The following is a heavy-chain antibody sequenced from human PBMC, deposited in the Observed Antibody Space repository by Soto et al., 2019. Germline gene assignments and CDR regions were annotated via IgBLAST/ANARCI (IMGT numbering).Heavy chain of an antibody. CDR2: ISYGGNT. CDR1: GGSISSSNYY. CDR3: ASLTGSLYWYFDL. D-gene: IGHD7-27*01. J-gene: IGHJ2*01. V-gene: IGHV4-39*01. Sequence: QLQLQESGPGLVKPSETLSLTCTVSGGSISSSNYYWGWIRQPPGKGLEWIGSISYGGNTYYNPSLKSRVXTSXDXSKNQFSLQLSSVTAADTAVYYCASLTGSLYWYFDLWGRGTLATVSS.